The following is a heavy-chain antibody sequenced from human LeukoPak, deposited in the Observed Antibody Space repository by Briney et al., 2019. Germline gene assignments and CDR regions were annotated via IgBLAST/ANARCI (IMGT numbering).Heavy chain of an antibody. V-gene: IGHV1-18*04. CDR1: GYTFTSYG. CDR3: AREYSGYDPALIQYWFDP. CDR2: INAYNGNT. J-gene: IGHJ5*02. D-gene: IGHD5-12*01. Sequence: ASVKVSCKASGYTFTSYGIRWVRQAPGQGLEWMGWINAYNGNTNYAQKLQGRVTMTTDTSTSTAYMELRSLRSDNTAVYYCAREYSGYDPALIQYWFDPWGQGTLVTVSS.